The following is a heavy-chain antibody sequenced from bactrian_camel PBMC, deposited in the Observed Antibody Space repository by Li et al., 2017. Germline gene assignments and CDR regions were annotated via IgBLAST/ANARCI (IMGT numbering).Heavy chain of an antibody. Sequence: VQLVESGGGSVQAGGSLRLSCAASGLTDSHNCMGWFRQAPGKEREGVATIDASGSTGYVESVKGRFTISRDNAKNTVSLQMNSPKPEDTAVYYCVRGGEYRDYALDYWGQGTQVTVS. CDR3: VRGGEYRDYALDY. V-gene: IGHV3S53*01. CDR1: GLTDSHNC. J-gene: IGHJ4*01. CDR2: IDASGST. D-gene: IGHD4*01.